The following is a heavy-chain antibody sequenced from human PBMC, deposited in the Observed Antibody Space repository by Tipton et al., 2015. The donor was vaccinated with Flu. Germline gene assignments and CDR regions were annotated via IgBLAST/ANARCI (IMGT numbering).Heavy chain of an antibody. Sequence: TLSLTCAVSGYSISSGYYWGWIRQPPGKGLEWIGNIYHSGTTYYNPSLRSRVTISVDTSKNQFSLKLSSVTAADTAVYYCASAKNAQSIAAAESAFDIWGQGTMVTVSS. D-gene: IGHD6-13*01. CDR3: ASAKNAQSIAAAESAFDI. J-gene: IGHJ3*02. CDR2: IYHSGTT. CDR1: GYSISSGYY. V-gene: IGHV4-38-2*01.